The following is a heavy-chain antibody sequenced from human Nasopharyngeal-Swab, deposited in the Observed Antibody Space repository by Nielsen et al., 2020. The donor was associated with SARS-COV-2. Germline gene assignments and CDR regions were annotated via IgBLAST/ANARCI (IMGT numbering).Heavy chain of an antibody. J-gene: IGHJ5*02. CDR2: ISAYNGNT. CDR3: AQTGTTVDWFDP. CDR1: GYTFTSYD. D-gene: IGHD1-7*01. Sequence: ASVKVSCKASGYTFTSYDISWVRQAPGQGLEWMGWISAYNGNTNYAQKLQGRVTMTTDTSTSTAYMELRSLRSDDTAVYYCAQTGTTVDWFDPWGQGTLVTVSS. V-gene: IGHV1-18*01.